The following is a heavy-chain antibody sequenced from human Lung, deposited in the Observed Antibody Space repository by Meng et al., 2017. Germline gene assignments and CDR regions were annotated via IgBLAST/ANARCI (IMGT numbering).Heavy chain of an antibody. CDR3: ARGVGSLDF. J-gene: IGHJ4*02. Sequence: APLQHTCPGLVKPSDPLPLTCDVSGGSVSGYFWTWIRQPAGKGLDWIGRVYSSGSANYNPSLKSRVTMSVDRSKNQFSLQLTSVTAADTAVYYCARGVGSLDFWGQGALVTVSS. CDR1: GGSVSGYF. D-gene: IGHD5/OR15-5a*01. CDR2: VYSSGSA. V-gene: IGHV4-4*07.